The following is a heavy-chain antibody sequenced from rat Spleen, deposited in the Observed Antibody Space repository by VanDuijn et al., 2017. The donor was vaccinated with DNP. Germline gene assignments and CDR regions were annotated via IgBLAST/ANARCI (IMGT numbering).Heavy chain of an antibody. CDR1: GFTFSNYY. CDR2: ISTSGSRT. Sequence: EVQLVESGGGLVQPGRSLKLSCAASGFTFSNYYMAWVRQAPKKGLEWVATISTSGSRTYYGDSVKGRFTISRDNAKSPLYLQMNSLRSEDMATYYCARWGGDYFDYWGQGVMVTVSS. V-gene: IGHV5-22*01. CDR3: ARWGGDYFDY. J-gene: IGHJ2*01.